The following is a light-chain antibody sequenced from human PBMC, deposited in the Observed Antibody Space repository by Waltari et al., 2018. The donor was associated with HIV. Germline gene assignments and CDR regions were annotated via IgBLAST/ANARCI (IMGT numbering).Light chain of an antibody. V-gene: IGKV1-5*03. CDR3: QRYNTYPYT. J-gene: IGKJ2*01. CDR1: QSISSW. Sequence: DIQMTQSPSTLSASVGDRVTITCRASQSISSWLAWYQQKPGTATKLLIYKASTLESGVPSRFSGSGSGTEFTLTISSLQPDDFATYYCQRYNTYPYTFGQGTKLE. CDR2: KAS.